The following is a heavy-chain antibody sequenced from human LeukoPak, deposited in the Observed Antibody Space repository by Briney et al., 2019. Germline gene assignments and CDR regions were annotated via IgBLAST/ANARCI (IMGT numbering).Heavy chain of an antibody. D-gene: IGHD3-22*01. CDR3: AREPRGPIEYDHSGRGSFDY. Sequence: GGSLRLSCGVSGFTFSSFTMHWVRQAPGKGLEWVSVILYDGSTKDYADSVKGRFTISRDTSKNALYLQMNSLSAEDTAVYYCAREPRGPIEYDHSGRGSFDYWGQGTLVTVSS. J-gene: IGHJ4*02. V-gene: IGHV3-30-3*01. CDR1: GFTFSSFT. CDR2: ILYDGSTK.